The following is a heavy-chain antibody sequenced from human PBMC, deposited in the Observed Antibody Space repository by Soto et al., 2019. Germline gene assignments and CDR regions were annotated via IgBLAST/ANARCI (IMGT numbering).Heavy chain of an antibody. Sequence: SETLSLTCTVSGGAITSSSYFWSWIRQSPGRGLEYIGYTYYNGRTNYNPSLQSRVTISVDTSTSKFSLNLTSVTAGDTAVYYYARMSRTVNYWGQGTPVTVSS. CDR2: TYYNGRT. D-gene: IGHD4-17*01. J-gene: IGHJ4*02. CDR3: ARMSRTVNY. CDR1: GGAITSSSYF. V-gene: IGHV4-61*01.